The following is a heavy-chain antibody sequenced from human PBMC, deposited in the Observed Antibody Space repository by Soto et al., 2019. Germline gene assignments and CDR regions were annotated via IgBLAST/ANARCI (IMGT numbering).Heavy chain of an antibody. D-gene: IGHD2-15*01. V-gene: IGHV3-74*01. CDR3: AREIVYCSGGSCDAFDI. CDR2: INSDGSST. Sequence: PGGSLRLSCAASGFTFSSYAMHWVRQAPGKGLEWVSRINSDGSSTSYADSVKGRFTISRDNAKNTLYLQMNSLRAEDTAVYYFAREIVYCSGGSCDAFDIWGQGTMVTVSS. CDR1: GFTFSSYA. J-gene: IGHJ3*02.